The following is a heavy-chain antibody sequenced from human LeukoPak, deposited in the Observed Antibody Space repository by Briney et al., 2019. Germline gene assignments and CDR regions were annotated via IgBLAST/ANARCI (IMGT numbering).Heavy chain of an antibody. V-gene: IGHV1-2*02. CDR2: INPDSGGT. Sequence: ASVKVSCKASAYTFTGYYMHWVRQAPGQGLEWMGWINPDSGGTNYAQKFQGRVTMTRDTSISTAYMEVSRLRSDDTAVYYCAREGSGWYGNFDYWGQGTLVTVSS. D-gene: IGHD6-19*01. CDR3: AREGSGWYGNFDY. J-gene: IGHJ4*02. CDR1: AYTFTGYY.